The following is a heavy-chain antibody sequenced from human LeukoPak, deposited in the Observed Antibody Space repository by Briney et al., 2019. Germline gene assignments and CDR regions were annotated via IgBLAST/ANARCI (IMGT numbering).Heavy chain of an antibody. CDR2: ISSSSSYI. D-gene: IGHD2-2*01. J-gene: IGHJ4*02. Sequence: PGGSLRLSCAASGFTFSSYAMSWVRQAPGKGLEWVSPISSSSSYIYYADSVKGRFTISRDNAKNSLYLQMSSLRADDTAVYYCARFICSSTSCYEGDWGQGTLVTVSS. CDR3: ARFICSSTSCYEGD. V-gene: IGHV3-21*01. CDR1: GFTFSSYA.